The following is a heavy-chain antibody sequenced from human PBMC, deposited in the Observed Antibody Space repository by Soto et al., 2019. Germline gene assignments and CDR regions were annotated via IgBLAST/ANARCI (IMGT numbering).Heavy chain of an antibody. CDR3: ASTIRGYSYGSDY. CDR1: GFTFTFYT. V-gene: IGHV3-48*01. J-gene: IGHJ4*02. Sequence: EVQLMESGGGLVQPGGSLRLSCAASGFTFTFYTFNWVRQAPGKGLEWVSYINHDGGTISYADSVKGRFTISRDNAKNSLFMQMNSLRAEDTGVYYCASTIRGYSYGSDYWGQGTLVTVSS. D-gene: IGHD5-18*01. CDR2: INHDGGTI.